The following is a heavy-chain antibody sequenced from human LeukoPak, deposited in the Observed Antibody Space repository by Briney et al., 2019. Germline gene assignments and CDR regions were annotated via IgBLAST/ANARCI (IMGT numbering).Heavy chain of an antibody. D-gene: IGHD3-22*01. CDR2: ISGSGGST. CDR1: GFTFSSYA. CDR3: AKSVSYDSSGYFPFDY. V-gene: IGHV3-23*01. Sequence: PGGCLRLSCAASGFTFSSYAMSWVRQAPGKGLEWVSAISGSGGSTYYADSVKGRSTISRDNSKNTLYLQMNSLRAEDTAVYYCAKSVSYDSSGYFPFDYWGQGTLVTVSS. J-gene: IGHJ4*02.